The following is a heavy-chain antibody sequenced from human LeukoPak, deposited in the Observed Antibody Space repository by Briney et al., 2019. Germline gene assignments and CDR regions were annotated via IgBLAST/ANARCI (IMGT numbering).Heavy chain of an antibody. CDR2: IYYSGST. CDR3: ASLRERSYYARGFDY. J-gene: IGHJ4*02. V-gene: IGHV4-59*01. Sequence: SETLSLTCSVSGGSISTYYWTWIRQPPGKGLEWIGYIYYSGSTNYNPSLKSRVTISVDTSKNQFSLKLSSVTAADTAVYYCASLRERSYYARGFDYWGQGTLVTVSS. CDR1: GGSISTYY. D-gene: IGHD4-11*01.